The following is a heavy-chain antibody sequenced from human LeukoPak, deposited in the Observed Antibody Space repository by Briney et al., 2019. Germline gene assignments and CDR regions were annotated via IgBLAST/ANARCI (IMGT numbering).Heavy chain of an antibody. CDR2: ISSSSGMI. Sequence: GGSLRLSCEASGFTFTSYAMNWVRQAPGKGLEWVSAISSSSGMIYYADSVKGRFTISRDNAKNSLYLQMNSLRAEDTAVYYCARDPGSSWYFGLDYWGQGTLVTVSS. CDR3: ARDPGSSWYFGLDY. V-gene: IGHV3-21*01. CDR1: GFTFTSYA. J-gene: IGHJ4*02. D-gene: IGHD6-13*01.